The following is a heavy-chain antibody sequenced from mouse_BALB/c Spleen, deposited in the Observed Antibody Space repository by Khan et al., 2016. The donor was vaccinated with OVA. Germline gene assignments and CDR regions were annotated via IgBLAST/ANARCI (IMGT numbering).Heavy chain of an antibody. D-gene: IGHD2-14*01. CDR2: MIYSGYT. V-gene: IGHV3-8*02. CDR1: GDSITSGF. CDR3: ARSTYRYAFVY. J-gene: IGHJ3*01. Sequence: EVQLQESGPSLVQPSQTLSLTCSVTGDSITSGFWSWIRKFPGNKLEYMGYMIYSGYTYYNPSLKGRFSITRPTSKNQYYLQLNSVTTEDTATYFCARSTYRYAFVYWGQGTLVTVSA.